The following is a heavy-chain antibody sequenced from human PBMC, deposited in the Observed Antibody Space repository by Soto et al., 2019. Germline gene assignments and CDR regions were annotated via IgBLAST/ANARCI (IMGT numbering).Heavy chain of an antibody. CDR2: INHSGST. D-gene: IGHD2-15*01. CDR1: GGSFSGYY. V-gene: IGHV4-34*01. J-gene: IGHJ6*03. Sequence: SETLSLTCAVYGGSFSGYYWSWIRQPPGKGLEWIGEINHSGSTNYNPSLKSRVTISVDTSKNQFSLKLSSVTAADTAVYYCARGVVVVAATPNYYYMDVWGKGTTVTVSS. CDR3: ARGVVVVAATPNYYYMDV.